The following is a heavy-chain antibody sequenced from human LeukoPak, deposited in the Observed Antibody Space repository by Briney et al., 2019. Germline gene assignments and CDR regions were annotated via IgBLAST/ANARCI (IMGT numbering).Heavy chain of an antibody. CDR3: ARESSYYDSSGYQSHFDY. J-gene: IGHJ4*02. CDR1: GGSISRYY. V-gene: IGHV4-59*01. CDR2: IYYSGST. D-gene: IGHD3-22*01. Sequence: PSETLSLTCTVSGGSISRYYWSWIRQPPGKGLEWIGYIYYSGSTNYNPSLKSRVTISVDTSKNQFPLKLSSVTAADTAVYYCARESSYYDSSGYQSHFDYWGQGTLVTVSS.